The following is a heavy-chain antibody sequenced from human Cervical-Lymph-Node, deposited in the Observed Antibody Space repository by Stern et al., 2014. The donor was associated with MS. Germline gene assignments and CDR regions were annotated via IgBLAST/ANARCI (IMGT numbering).Heavy chain of an antibody. Sequence: QDQLVQSGPGLVKPSETLSLTCSVSGGSISSYYWNWIRQPPGKGLEWIANVHYSGTTNYNPSLKSRVTILLDTSMTKISLKLTSVTAADTAVYYCAGSGTYYPDYWGQGILVTVSS. CDR1: GGSISSYY. D-gene: IGHD3-3*01. J-gene: IGHJ4*02. V-gene: IGHV4-59*08. CDR3: AGSGTYYPDY. CDR2: VHYSGTT.